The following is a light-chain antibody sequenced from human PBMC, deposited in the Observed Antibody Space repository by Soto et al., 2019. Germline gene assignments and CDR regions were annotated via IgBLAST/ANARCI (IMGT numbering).Light chain of an antibody. Sequence: QSVLTQPASVSGSPGQSITISCTGTSSDVGDRNFVSWYQHHPGKVPKLIIFDVSNRPSGVSNRFSGSKSGNTASLTISGLQAEDEADYYCSSYTSSSDVLGGGTKLTVL. V-gene: IGLV2-14*03. CDR3: SSYTSSSDV. J-gene: IGLJ2*01. CDR2: DVS. CDR1: SSDVGDRNF.